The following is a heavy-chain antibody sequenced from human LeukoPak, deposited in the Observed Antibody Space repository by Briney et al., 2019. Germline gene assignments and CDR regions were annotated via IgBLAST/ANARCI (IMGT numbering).Heavy chain of an antibody. D-gene: IGHD3-10*01. J-gene: IGHJ3*02. Sequence: KPSETLSLTCTVSGGSISSGGYYWSWIRQHPGKGLEWIGYIYYSGSTYYNPSLKSRVTISVDTSKNQFSLKLSSVTAADTAVYYCARDYYYGSVDAFDIWGQGTMVTVSS. CDR1: GGSISSGGYY. CDR3: ARDYYYGSVDAFDI. V-gene: IGHV4-31*03. CDR2: IYYSGST.